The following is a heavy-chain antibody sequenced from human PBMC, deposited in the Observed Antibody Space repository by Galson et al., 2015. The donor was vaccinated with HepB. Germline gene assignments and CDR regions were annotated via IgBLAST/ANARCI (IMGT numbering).Heavy chain of an antibody. J-gene: IGHJ6*02. D-gene: IGHD3-10*01. Sequence: SLRLSCAASGFTFSSYAMSWVRQAPGKGLEWVSAISGSGGSTYYADSVKGRFNISRDNSKNTLYLQMNSLRAEDTAVYYCAKDSPITMVRGVMPYYYYGMDVWGQGTTVTVSS. CDR2: ISGSGGST. CDR3: AKDSPITMVRGVMPYYYYGMDV. CDR1: GFTFSSYA. V-gene: IGHV3-23*01.